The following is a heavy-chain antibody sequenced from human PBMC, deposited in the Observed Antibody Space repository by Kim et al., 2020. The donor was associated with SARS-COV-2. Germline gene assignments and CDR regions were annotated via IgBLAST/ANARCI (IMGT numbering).Heavy chain of an antibody. V-gene: IGHV6-1*01. CDR3: ARDRGSSGWYDLRDYYYGMDV. D-gene: IGHD6-19*01. Sequence: SQTLSLTCAISGDSVSSNSAAWNWIRQSPSRGLEWLGRTYYRSKWYNDYAVSVKSRITINPDTSKNQFSLQLNSVTPEDTAVYYCARDRGSSGWYDLRDYYYGMDVWGQGTTVTVSS. J-gene: IGHJ6*02. CDR1: GDSVSSNSAA. CDR2: TYYRSKWYN.